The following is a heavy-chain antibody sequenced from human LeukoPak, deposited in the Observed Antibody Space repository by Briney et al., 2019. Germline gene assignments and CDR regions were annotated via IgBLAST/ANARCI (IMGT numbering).Heavy chain of an antibody. Sequence: GGSLRLSCSASGFTFSNYAMHWVRQAPGKGLEWVSVISGSGGSTYYTDSVKGRFTISRDNPRNTLDLQMNSLRAEDTAVYYCAKCFGPTYYYVSSGFFDAFDIWGRGTLVTVSS. D-gene: IGHD3-22*01. CDR1: GFTFSNYA. J-gene: IGHJ3*02. V-gene: IGHV3-23*01. CDR2: ISGSGGST. CDR3: AKCFGPTYYYVSSGFFDAFDI.